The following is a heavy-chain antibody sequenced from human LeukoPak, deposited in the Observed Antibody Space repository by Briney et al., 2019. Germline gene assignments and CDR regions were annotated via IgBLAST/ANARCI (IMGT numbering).Heavy chain of an antibody. Sequence: PGGSQRLSCAASGFKFSDHYIDWVRQAPGKGLEWVGRSRNKASSYTTEYAASVEGRFTISRDVSESSLYLQMNSLRTEDTAVYYCANGAPTSGWYSSDAFDIWGQGTMVTVSS. D-gene: IGHD6-19*01. J-gene: IGHJ3*02. CDR2: SRNKASSYTT. CDR3: ANGAPTSGWYSSDAFDI. CDR1: GFKFSDHY. V-gene: IGHV3-72*01.